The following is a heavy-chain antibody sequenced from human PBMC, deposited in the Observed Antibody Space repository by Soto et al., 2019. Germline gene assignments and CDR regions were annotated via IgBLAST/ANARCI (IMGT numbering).Heavy chain of an antibody. D-gene: IGHD3-10*01. CDR2: IYYSGST. Sequence: QVQLQESGPGLVKPSQTLSLTCTVSGGSISSGGYYWSWIRQHPGKGLEWIGYIYYSGSTYYNPSLKSRVTISVDTSKNQFSLKLSSVTAADTAVYYCARGTFWDYYGSGKGFDPWGQGTLVTVSS. CDR1: GGSISSGGYY. V-gene: IGHV4-31*03. CDR3: ARGTFWDYYGSGKGFDP. J-gene: IGHJ5*02.